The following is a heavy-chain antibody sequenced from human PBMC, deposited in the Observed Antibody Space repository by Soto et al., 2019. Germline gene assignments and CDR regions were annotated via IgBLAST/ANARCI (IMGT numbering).Heavy chain of an antibody. V-gene: IGHV4-59*01. CDR1: GGSISSYY. CDR2: IYYSGST. D-gene: IGHD3-22*01. J-gene: IGHJ6*02. CDR3: ARDLKFHNNYYDSSYGGMDV. Sequence: PSETLSLTCTVSGGSISSYYWSWIRQPPGKGLEWIGYIYYSGSTNYNPSLKSRVTISVDTSKNQFSLKLSSVTAADTAVYYCARDLKFHNNYYDSSYGGMDVWGQGTTVTVSS.